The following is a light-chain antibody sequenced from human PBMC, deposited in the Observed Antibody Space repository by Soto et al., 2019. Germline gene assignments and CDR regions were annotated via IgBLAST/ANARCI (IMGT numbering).Light chain of an antibody. Sequence: EIVLTQSPGTLSLSPGERATLSCRASQSVSSSYLAWYQQKPGQAPRLLIYGASSRATGIPDRFRGSGSGTDFTLTISRLEPEDFAVYYCQQYGSSPQTFGRGTKVEIQ. CDR3: QQYGSSPQT. V-gene: IGKV3-20*01. CDR2: GAS. J-gene: IGKJ1*01. CDR1: QSVSSSY.